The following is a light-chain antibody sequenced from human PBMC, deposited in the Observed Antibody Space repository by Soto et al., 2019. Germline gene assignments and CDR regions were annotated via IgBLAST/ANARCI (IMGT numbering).Light chain of an antibody. CDR1: SSNIGNNY. Sequence: QSVLTQPPSVSAAPGQKVTISCSGSSSNIGNNYGSWYQQLPGTAPKLLIYDNNKRPSGIPDRFSGSKSGTSATLGITGLQTGDEADYYCGTWDSSLSAAVFGGGTQLTVL. CDR2: DNN. V-gene: IGLV1-51*01. CDR3: GTWDSSLSAAV. J-gene: IGLJ7*01.